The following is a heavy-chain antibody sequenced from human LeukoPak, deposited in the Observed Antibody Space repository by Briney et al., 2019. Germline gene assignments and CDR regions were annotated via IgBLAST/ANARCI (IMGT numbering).Heavy chain of an antibody. Sequence: SETLSLTCTVSGGSISSYYWSWIRQPAGKGLEWIGRIYTSGSTNYNPSLKSRVTMSVDTSKNQFSLKLSSVTAADTAVYYCARDCSSSSCYNDAFDIWGQGTMVTVSS. D-gene: IGHD2-2*02. CDR3: ARDCSSSSCYNDAFDI. J-gene: IGHJ3*02. V-gene: IGHV4-4*07. CDR2: IYTSGST. CDR1: GGSISSYY.